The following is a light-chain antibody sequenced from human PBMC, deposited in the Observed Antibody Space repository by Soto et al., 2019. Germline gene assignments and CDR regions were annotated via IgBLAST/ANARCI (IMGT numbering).Light chain of an antibody. CDR2: GTF. CDR3: QQSQATPT. Sequence: DIQITQSPASLSASVLERFTITCRASQTIGINLNWYQQKPGKVPTLLIFGTFNLRRGVPSRFVSSGSGTDFTLTISSLQPEDLATYYCQQSQATPTFGGGTKVDIK. J-gene: IGKJ4*01. CDR1: QTIGIN. V-gene: IGKV1-39*01.